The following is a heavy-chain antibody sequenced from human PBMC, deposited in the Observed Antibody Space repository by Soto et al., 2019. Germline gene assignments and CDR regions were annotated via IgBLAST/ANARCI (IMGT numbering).Heavy chain of an antibody. CDR3: ARLGEYYQSLDP. V-gene: IGHV4-59*08. CDR2: IYNSGST. CDR1: GGSISSYY. Sequence: SETLSLTCTVSGGSISSYYWSWIRQPPGKGLEWIGYIYNSGSTNYNPSLKSRVTISVDTSKNQFSLKLSSVTAADTAVYYCARLGEYYQSLDPWGPGTLVTVSS. J-gene: IGHJ5*02. D-gene: IGHD2-2*01.